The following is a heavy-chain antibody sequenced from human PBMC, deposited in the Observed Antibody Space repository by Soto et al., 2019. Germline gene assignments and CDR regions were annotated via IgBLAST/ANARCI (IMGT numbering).Heavy chain of an antibody. J-gene: IGHJ5*02. CDR1: GGSISSGGYY. Sequence: QVQLQESGPGLVKPSQTLSLTCTVSGGSISSGGYYWSWIRQHPGKGLEWIGNIYYSGRTYYNPPSQGRVTLPGDTFKSQFSRKVSSVTGADTAVYYCARVFSDSSSFFDPWGQGTLVTVSS. CDR3: ARVFSDSSSFFDP. V-gene: IGHV4-31*03. D-gene: IGHD6-13*01. CDR2: IYYSGRT.